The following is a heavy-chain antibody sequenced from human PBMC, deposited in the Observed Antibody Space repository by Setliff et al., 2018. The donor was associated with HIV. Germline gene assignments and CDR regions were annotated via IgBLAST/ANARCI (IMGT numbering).Heavy chain of an antibody. CDR2: FYTSGTT. CDR3: GTAMYYYYGLDV. CDR1: GGSLSSGSHY. V-gene: IGHV4-61*09. Sequence: SETLSLTCSVSGGSLSSGSHYCTWLRQAAGKGLEWIGHFYTSGTTNYNPSLESRVTISVDTSKNQFSPKLSSVTAADAAVYYCGTAMYYYYGLDVWGQGIRVTVSS. D-gene: IGHD2-2*01. J-gene: IGHJ6*02.